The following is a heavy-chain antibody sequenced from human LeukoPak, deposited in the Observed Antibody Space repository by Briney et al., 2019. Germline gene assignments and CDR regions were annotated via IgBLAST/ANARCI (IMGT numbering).Heavy chain of an antibody. CDR3: ARDYDFRVGQWYYAMGV. D-gene: IGHD3-3*01. Sequence: PSETLSLTCSVSGDSINNHYWNWIRQPPGKGLEWVGYIHYSGGTTYNPSLESRVTISVDRSKKEFSLKLISVTPADTAVYYCARDYDFRVGQWYYAMGVWGQGTTVTVSS. V-gene: IGHV4-59*11. CDR1: GDSINNHY. J-gene: IGHJ6*02. CDR2: IHYSGGT.